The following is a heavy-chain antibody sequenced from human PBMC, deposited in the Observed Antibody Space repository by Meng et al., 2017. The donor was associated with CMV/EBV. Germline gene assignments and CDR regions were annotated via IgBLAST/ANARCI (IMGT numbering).Heavy chain of an antibody. D-gene: IGHD6-13*01. CDR1: GFSLSTSGVG. J-gene: IGHJ4*02. V-gene: IGHV2-5*02. Sequence: TTLKESGPTLVKPTQTRTLACTVSGFSLSTSGVGVGWIRQPPGKALEWLARIYWDDDKRYSPSLKSRLTITKDTSKNQVVLTMTNMDPVDTATYYCARIAAAGRFDYWGQGTLVTVFS. CDR2: IYWDDDK. CDR3: ARIAAAGRFDY.